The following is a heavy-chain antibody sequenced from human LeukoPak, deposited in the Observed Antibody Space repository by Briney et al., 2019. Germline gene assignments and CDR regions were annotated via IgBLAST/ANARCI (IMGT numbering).Heavy chain of an antibody. J-gene: IGHJ4*02. CDR1: GGTFSSYA. D-gene: IGHD6-19*01. V-gene: IGHV1-69*13. Sequence: SVKVSCKASGGTFSSYAISWVRQAPGQGLEWMGGIIQQTTHRSSRAESTNTAYMELSSLRSEDPAVYSCARAPDMAVAGVYFDSWGQGTLVTVSS. CDR2: IIQ. CDR3: ARAPDMAVAGVYFDS.